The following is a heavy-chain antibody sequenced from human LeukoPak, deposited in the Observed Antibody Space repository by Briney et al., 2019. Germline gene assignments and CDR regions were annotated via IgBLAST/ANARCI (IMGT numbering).Heavy chain of an antibody. CDR1: GDSISSGSYY. CDR2: IYTSGSA. CDR3: ARGPFSRGYWYFDL. J-gene: IGHJ2*01. D-gene: IGHD5-24*01. Sequence: SETLSLTCTVSGDSISSGSYYWSWIRQPAGKGLEWIGRIYTSGSANYNPPLKSRVTISVDTSKNQFSLKLTSVTAADTAVFYCARGPFSRGYWYFDLWGRGTLVTVSS. V-gene: IGHV4-61*02.